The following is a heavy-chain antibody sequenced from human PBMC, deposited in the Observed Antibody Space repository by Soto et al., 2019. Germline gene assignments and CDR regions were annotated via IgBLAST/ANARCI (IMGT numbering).Heavy chain of an antibody. Sequence: GGSLRLSCAASGFTFSSYSMHWVRQAPGKGLEWVAVISYDGSNKYYADSVKGRFTISRDNSKNTLYLQMNSLRAEDTAVYYCAKGQSGSYGGFHYWGQGTLVTVSS. CDR3: AKGQSGSYGGFHY. V-gene: IGHV3-30*18. CDR1: GFTFSSYS. CDR2: ISYDGSNK. J-gene: IGHJ4*02. D-gene: IGHD1-26*01.